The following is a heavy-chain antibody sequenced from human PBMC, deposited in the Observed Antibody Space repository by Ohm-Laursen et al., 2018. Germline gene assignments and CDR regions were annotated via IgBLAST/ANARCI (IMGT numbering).Heavy chain of an antibody. CDR3: AHSRGLDTAMAQPFDY. J-gene: IGHJ4*02. V-gene: IGHV2-5*02. CDR2: LFWADDK. CDR1: GFSLSTSGVG. D-gene: IGHD5-18*01. Sequence: PTQTLTLTCTFSGFSLSTSGVGVGWIRQSPGKALEWLPLLFWADDKRYSPSLKSRLTITKYTSKNQVVLTMTNIDPVDTATYYCAHSRGLDTAMAQPFDYWGQGTLVTVSS.